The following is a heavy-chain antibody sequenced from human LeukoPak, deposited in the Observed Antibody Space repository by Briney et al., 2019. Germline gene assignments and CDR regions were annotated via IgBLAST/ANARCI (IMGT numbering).Heavy chain of an antibody. CDR3: ARGLYSRGGLYGY. CDR1: GGSFSGYY. Sequence: PSETLSLTCAVYGGSFSGYYWSWIRQPPGKGLEWIGEINHSGSTNYNPSLKSRVTISVDTSKNQFSLKLSSVTAADTAVYYCARGLYSRGGLYGYWGQGTLVTVSS. V-gene: IGHV4-34*01. J-gene: IGHJ4*02. D-gene: IGHD6-13*01. CDR2: INHSGST.